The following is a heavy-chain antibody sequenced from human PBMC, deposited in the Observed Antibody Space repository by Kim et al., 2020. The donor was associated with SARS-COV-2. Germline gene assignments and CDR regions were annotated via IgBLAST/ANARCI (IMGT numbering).Heavy chain of an antibody. V-gene: IGHV4-34*01. Sequence: SRVTISVDTSKNQFSLKLSSVTAADTAVYYCARGSGYCSGGSCHPPLFDYWGQGTLVTVSS. J-gene: IGHJ4*02. D-gene: IGHD2-15*01. CDR3: ARGSGYCSGGSCHPPLFDY.